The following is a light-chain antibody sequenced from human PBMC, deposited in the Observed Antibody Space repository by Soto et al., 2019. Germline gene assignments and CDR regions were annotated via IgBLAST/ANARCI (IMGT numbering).Light chain of an antibody. J-gene: IGKJ4*01. CDR1: QSVRND. CDR2: SAS. V-gene: IGKV3-11*01. Sequence: EIVLTQSPATLSLSPGERATLSCRASQSVRNDLVWYHQKPGQAPRVLIYSASNRVTGIPARFSGSGSGTDFTLTISSLEPEDFAVYYCQQRTNWPPTFGGGTKVEMK. CDR3: QQRTNWPPT.